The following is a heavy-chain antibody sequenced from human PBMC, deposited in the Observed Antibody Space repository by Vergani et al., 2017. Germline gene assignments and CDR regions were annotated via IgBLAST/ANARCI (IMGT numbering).Heavy chain of an antibody. V-gene: IGHV3-30*02. Sequence: QVQLVESGGGVVQPGGSLRLSCAASGCTFSSYGMHWVRQAPGKGLEWVAFIRYDGSNKYYADSVKGRFTISRDNSKNTLYLQMNSLRAEDTAVYYCAKDLYDYVWGSFTSPRLYFDYWGQGTLVTVSS. J-gene: IGHJ4*02. CDR1: GCTFSSYG. CDR3: AKDLYDYVWGSFTSPRLYFDY. CDR2: IRYDGSNK. D-gene: IGHD3-16*01.